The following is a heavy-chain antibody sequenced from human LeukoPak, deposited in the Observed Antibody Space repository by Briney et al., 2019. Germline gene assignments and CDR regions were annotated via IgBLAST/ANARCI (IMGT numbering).Heavy chain of an antibody. CDR3: ARGGQMAPINY. CDR2: IYYSGST. Sequence: SETLSLTCTVSGGSISSYYWSWIRQPPGKGLEWIGYIYYSGSTNCNPSLKSRVTISVDTSKNQFSLKLSSVTAADTAVYYCARGGQMAPINYWGQGTLVTVSS. J-gene: IGHJ4*02. CDR1: GGSISSYY. V-gene: IGHV4-59*01. D-gene: IGHD5-24*01.